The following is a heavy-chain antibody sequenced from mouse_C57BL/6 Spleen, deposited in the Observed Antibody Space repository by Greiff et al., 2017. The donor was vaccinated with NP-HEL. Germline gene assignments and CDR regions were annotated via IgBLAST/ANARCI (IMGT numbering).Heavy chain of an antibody. CDR1: GYTFTDYY. J-gene: IGHJ2*01. D-gene: IGHD2-14*01. V-gene: IGHV1-22*01. CDR3: ASTSGTGKVKD. CDR2: INPNNGGT. Sequence: VQLQQSGPELVKPGASVKMSCKASGYTFTDYYMHWVKQSPGKSLEWIGYINPNNGGTSYNQKFKGKATLTVDKSSSTAYMQLRSLTSEDSAVYYCASTSGTGKVKDWGKGTTLTVSS.